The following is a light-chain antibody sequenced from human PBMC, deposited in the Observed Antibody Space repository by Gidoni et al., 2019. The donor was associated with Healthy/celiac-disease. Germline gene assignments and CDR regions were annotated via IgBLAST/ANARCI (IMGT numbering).Light chain of an antibody. CDR2: ASS. V-gene: IGKV1-39*01. CDR1: QSISSY. J-gene: IGKJ1*01. Sequence: LQLTQSPSSLSASVGNRVTITCRTSQSISSYLTWYQQKPREAPQLLFYASSSFQSGVPSRISGSGSGTDFTLTISSLQPEDFATYYCQQSYSTPKTFGQGTKVEIK. CDR3: QQSYSTPKT.